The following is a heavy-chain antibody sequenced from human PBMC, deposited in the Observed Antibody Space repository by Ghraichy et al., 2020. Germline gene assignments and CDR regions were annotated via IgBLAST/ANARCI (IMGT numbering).Heavy chain of an antibody. Sequence: WGSLRLSCAASGFSFSSYAMRWVRQAPGKGLEWVSHISYSGAHTYYADSVKGRFTISRDNSKNTLYLQMDGLRAEDTAVYYCAKRQYSGYESLDWYFDLWGRGTLVTVSS. CDR3: AKRQYSGYESLDWYFDL. CDR2: ISYSGAHT. D-gene: IGHD5-12*01. J-gene: IGHJ2*01. CDR1: GFSFSSYA. V-gene: IGHV3-23*01.